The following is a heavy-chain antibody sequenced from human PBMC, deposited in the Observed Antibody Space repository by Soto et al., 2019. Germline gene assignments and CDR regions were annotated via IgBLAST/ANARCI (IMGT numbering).Heavy chain of an antibody. CDR1: GGSFSGYY. V-gene: IGHV4-34*01. CDR2: INHSGST. J-gene: IGHJ6*03. Sequence: SETLSLTCAVYGGSFSGYYWSWIRQPPGKGLEWIGEINHSGSTNYNPSLKSRVTISVDTSKSQFSLKLSSVTAADTAIYYCARGVSNYDFWSGYSHYYYYMDVWGKGATVTVSS. CDR3: ARGVSNYDFWSGYSHYYYYMDV. D-gene: IGHD3-3*01.